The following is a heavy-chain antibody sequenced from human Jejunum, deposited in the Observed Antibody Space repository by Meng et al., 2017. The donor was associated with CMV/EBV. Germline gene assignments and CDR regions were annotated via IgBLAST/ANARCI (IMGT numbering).Heavy chain of an antibody. D-gene: IGHD3-3*01. CDR3: VRAGGIYDSPDV. J-gene: IGHJ6*02. V-gene: IGHV3-21*01. Sequence: SVFTFTSYSMTWVRQAPGKGLEWVSSISSSSSYIYYADSVKGRFTISRDNAKNSLYLQMNSLRAEDTAVYYCVRAGGIYDSPDVWGQGTTVTVSS. CDR2: ISSSSSYI. CDR1: VFTFTSYS.